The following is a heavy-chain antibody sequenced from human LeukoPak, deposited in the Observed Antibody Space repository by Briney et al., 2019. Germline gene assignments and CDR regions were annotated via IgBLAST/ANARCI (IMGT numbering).Heavy chain of an antibody. D-gene: IGHD3-22*01. CDR2: IDHSGTT. CDR1: GGSFSGYH. V-gene: IGHV4-34*01. Sequence: PSETLSLTCAVYGGSFSGYHWSWIRQPPGKGLEWIGEIDHSGTTNYNPSLKSRVTISLDTSKNQFSLILSSVTAADTAVYYCAKAPYLSSGSWGQGTMVTVSS. J-gene: IGHJ3*01. CDR3: AKAPYLSSGS.